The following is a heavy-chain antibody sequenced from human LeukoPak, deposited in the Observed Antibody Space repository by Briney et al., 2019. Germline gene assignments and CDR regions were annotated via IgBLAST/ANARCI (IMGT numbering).Heavy chain of an antibody. CDR3: AKDWIQFNRVFDCFDS. CDR2: IGNTET. V-gene: IGHV3-23*01. J-gene: IGHJ4*02. CDR1: GFPFETNA. D-gene: IGHD5-18*01. Sequence: PTGGSLRLSCATSGFPFETNAVSWVRQAPGKGLEWVATIGNTETFYADSVTGRFTISRDNSKNTVNLQMNRLRVEDTAIYYCAKDWIQFNRVFDCFDSWGQGTLVTVSS.